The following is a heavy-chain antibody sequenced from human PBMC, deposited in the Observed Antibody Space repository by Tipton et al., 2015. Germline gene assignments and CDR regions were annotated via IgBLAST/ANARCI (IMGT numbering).Heavy chain of an antibody. D-gene: IGHD6-25*01. V-gene: IGHV3-23*01. CDR2: ISGSGVTT. J-gene: IGHJ4*02. CDR1: GFTFSSYV. CDR3: ARADAALDY. Sequence: SLRLSCTGSGFTFSSYVMTWVRQAPGKGLEWVSSISGSGVTTFSLHSVKGRSTISRDNSKNTLYLQMSSLRAEDTAVYYCARADAALDYWGQGTLVTVSS.